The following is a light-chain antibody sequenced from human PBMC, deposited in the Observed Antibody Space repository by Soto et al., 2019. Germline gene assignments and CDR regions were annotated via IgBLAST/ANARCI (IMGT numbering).Light chain of an antibody. CDR2: GSS. J-gene: IGKJ5*01. V-gene: IGKV3-20*01. Sequence: EIVLTQSPGTLSLSPGERATLSCRASQSITSSNLAWYQQKPGQAPRLLIYGSSSRATGTPDRFSGSGSGTDFTLTISRLEPQDFAVYYCQQYGSSPITFGPGTRLEIK. CDR1: QSITSSN. CDR3: QQYGSSPIT.